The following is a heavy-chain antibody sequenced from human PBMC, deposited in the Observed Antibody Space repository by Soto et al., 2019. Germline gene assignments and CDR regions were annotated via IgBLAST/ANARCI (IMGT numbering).Heavy chain of an antibody. Sequence: QVQLQESGPGLVKPSETLSLTCTVSGGSISSYYWSWIRQPPGKGLEWIGYIYYSGSTNYNPSLKSRDTISVDTSKNQFSLKLSSVTAADTAVYYCAREGYSSSWYACGAFDIWGQGTMVTVSS. CDR1: GGSISSYY. CDR3: AREGYSSSWYACGAFDI. V-gene: IGHV4-59*01. CDR2: IYYSGST. J-gene: IGHJ3*02. D-gene: IGHD6-13*01.